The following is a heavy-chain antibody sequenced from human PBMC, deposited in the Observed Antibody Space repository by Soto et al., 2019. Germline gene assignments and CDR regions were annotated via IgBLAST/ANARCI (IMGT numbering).Heavy chain of an antibody. Sequence: QVQLVESGGGVVQPGRSLRLSCVASGFTLSNTGMHWVRQAPGKGLEWVAMISHDGSNTYYGDSVKGRFTISRDNSWNTLYLQMDSLRPEDTSVYYCAKDWGSSGWFNWFDPGGQGTLVTVSS. V-gene: IGHV3-30*18. CDR1: GFTLSNTG. CDR3: AKDWGSSGWFNWFDP. CDR2: ISHDGSNT. D-gene: IGHD6-19*01. J-gene: IGHJ5*02.